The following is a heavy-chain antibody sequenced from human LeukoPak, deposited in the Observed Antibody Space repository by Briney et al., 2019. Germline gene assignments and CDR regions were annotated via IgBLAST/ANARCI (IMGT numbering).Heavy chain of an antibody. CDR1: GGSISFSTYY. Sequence: PSETLSLTCTVSGGSISFSTYYWGWIRQPPGKGLDWIGSIYYSGNTYYNPSLKSRVTILVDTSKNQFSLKLSSVTAADTAVYYCASGGTTVDYYYYMDVWGKGTTVTVSS. CDR3: ASGGTTVDYYYYMDV. J-gene: IGHJ6*03. V-gene: IGHV4-39*07. D-gene: IGHD4-23*01. CDR2: IYYSGNT.